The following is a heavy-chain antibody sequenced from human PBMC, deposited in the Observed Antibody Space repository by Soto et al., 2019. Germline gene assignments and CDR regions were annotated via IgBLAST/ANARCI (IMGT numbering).Heavy chain of an antibody. D-gene: IGHD3-10*01. CDR3: ARGGVRGVIIAFDY. CDR1: GDSVSSNSAA. V-gene: IGHV6-1*01. CDR2: TYYRSKWYN. Sequence: SQTLSLTCAISGDSVSSNSAAWNWIRQSPSRGLGWLGRTYYRSKWYNDYAVSVKSRITINPDTSKNQFSLQLNSVTPEDTAVYYCARGGVRGVIIAFDYWGQGTLVTVSS. J-gene: IGHJ4*02.